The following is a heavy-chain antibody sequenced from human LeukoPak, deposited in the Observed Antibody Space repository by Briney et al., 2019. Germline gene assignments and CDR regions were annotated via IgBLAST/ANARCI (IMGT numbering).Heavy chain of an antibody. CDR1: GFTFSSYA. J-gene: IGHJ4*02. D-gene: IGHD2-2*01. V-gene: IGHV3-64D*09. CDR2: ISSNGGST. Sequence: GGSLRLSCSASGFTFSSYAMHWVREAPGKGLEYVSAISSNGGSTYYADSVKGRFTISRDNSKNTLYLQMSSLRAEDTAVYYCVKDMDMYQLLSFDYWGQGTLVTVSS. CDR3: VKDMDMYQLLSFDY.